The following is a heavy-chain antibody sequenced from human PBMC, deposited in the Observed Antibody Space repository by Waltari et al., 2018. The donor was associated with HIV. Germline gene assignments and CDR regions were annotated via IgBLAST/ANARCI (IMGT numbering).Heavy chain of an antibody. CDR2: IRGGGET. V-gene: IGHV3-23*01. Sequence: QLLESGGGLVEPGGSLRRSCAASGFIFTDFAMDWVRQAPGKGLEWVSAIRGGGETFYADSVKGRFTISRDNSKNTLYLQMNSLRDDDAAVYYCVKDSGRAADVFDLWGQGTMVTVSS. CDR1: GFIFTDFA. D-gene: IGHD3-10*01. J-gene: IGHJ3*01. CDR3: VKDSGRAADVFDL.